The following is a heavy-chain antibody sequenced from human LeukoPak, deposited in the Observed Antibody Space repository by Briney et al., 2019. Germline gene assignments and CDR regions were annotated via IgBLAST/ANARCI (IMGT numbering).Heavy chain of an antibody. V-gene: IGHV1-8*03. J-gene: IGHJ6*03. D-gene: IGHD5-18*01. Sequence: ASVKVSCEASGYTFTSYDINWVRQATGQGLEWMGWMNPNSGNTGYAQKFQGRVTITRNTSISTAYMELSSLRSEDTAVYYCARGYSYGYGYYYYYMDVWGKGTTVTVSS. CDR2: MNPNSGNT. CDR3: ARGYSYGYGYYYYYMDV. CDR1: GYTFTSYD.